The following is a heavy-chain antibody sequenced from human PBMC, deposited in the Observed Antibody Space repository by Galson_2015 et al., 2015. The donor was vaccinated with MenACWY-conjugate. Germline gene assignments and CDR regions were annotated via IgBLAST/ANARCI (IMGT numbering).Heavy chain of an antibody. Sequence: SLRLSCAASRYIFSGYWMGWVRPAPGKGLDWVANIKPGGSDIECADSVKARITISRDNAQNTLYLQMDSLRVEDTAVYYCVRWGLAYAMDVWGQGTTVTVSS. CDR3: VRWGLAYAMDV. CDR1: RYIFSGYW. CDR2: IKPGGSDI. J-gene: IGHJ6*02. D-gene: IGHD3-16*01. V-gene: IGHV3-7*03.